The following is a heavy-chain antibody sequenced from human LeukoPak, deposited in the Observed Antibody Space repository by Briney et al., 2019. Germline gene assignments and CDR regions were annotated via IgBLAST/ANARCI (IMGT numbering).Heavy chain of an antibody. V-gene: IGHV3-74*01. J-gene: IGHJ4*01. CDR3: AKDWRGGHTFDQ. D-gene: IGHD6-25*01. CDR1: GFTFSSYW. CDR2: INSDGSST. Sequence: GGSLRLSCAASGFTFSSYWMHWVRQAPGKGLVWVSRINSDGSSTNYADSVKGRFTISRDNAKNSLFLQMNNLRAEDTAVYYCAKDWRGGHTFDQWGHGTLVTVSS.